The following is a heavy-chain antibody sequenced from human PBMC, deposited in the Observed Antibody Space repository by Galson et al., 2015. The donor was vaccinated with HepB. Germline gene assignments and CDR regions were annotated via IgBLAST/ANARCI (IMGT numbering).Heavy chain of an antibody. D-gene: IGHD3-10*01. V-gene: IGHV3-43D*03. CDR3: VKSTRNYYGSGSYHEFDY. Sequence: SLRLSCAASGFTFDDYAMHWVRQVPGKGLEWVSLISWHGDNTYYAESVKGRFTISRDNGKNFLYLQMNSLRPEDTAFYYCVKSTRNYYGSGSYHEFDYWGQGTLVTVSS. J-gene: IGHJ4*02. CDR1: GFTFDDYA. CDR2: ISWHGDNT.